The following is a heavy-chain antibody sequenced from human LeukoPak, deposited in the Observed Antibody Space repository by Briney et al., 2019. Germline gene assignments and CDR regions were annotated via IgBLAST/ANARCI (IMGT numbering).Heavy chain of an antibody. V-gene: IGHV3-53*01. CDR2: IYSGGGT. CDR1: GFTVSDNY. CDR3: ARAGYYGLNAFDI. J-gene: IGHJ3*02. D-gene: IGHD1-26*01. Sequence: GGPLRLSCAASGFTVSDNYMTWVRQAPGKGLEWVSVIYSGGGTYYADSVKGRFTISRDNSKNTLYLQMNSLRAEDTAVYYCARAGYYGLNAFDIWGQGTRVTVSS.